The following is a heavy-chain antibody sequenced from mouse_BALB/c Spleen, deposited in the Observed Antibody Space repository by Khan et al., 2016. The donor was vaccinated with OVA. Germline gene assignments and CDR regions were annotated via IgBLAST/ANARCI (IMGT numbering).Heavy chain of an antibody. CDR2: ISSGGDYT. V-gene: IGHV5-6*01. CDR1: GFTFSSYS. CDR3: ADHVTGSFAY. Sequence: EVELVESGGDLVKPGGSLKLSCAASGFTFSSYSMSWVRQTPDKRLEWVASISSGGDYTYYPDSVKGRFTISRDNAKNTLYLQMGDLKSEDTAMYYCADHVTGSFAYWGQGTLVTVSA. J-gene: IGHJ3*01. D-gene: IGHD4-1*01.